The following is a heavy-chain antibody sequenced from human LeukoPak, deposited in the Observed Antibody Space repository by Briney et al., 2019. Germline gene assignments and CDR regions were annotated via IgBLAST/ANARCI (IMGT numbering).Heavy chain of an antibody. CDR1: RFTFSIYA. J-gene: IGHJ6*02. D-gene: IGHD5-24*01. Sequence: PLRALRDSRAASRFTFSIYAMHSGRQAPGKGLWCVSVILYDGTNKYYADSVKGGFTISRENSKKTLCLQMNSLGAEDTAVYYCARDTTDGYKVRTAYAMDVWGQGTTVTVSS. V-gene: IGHV3-30-3*01. CDR2: ILYDGTNK. CDR3: ARDTTDGYKVRTAYAMDV.